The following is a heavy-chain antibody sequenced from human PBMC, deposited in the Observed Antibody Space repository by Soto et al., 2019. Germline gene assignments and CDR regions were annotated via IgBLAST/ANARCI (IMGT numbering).Heavy chain of an antibody. CDR3: ARNLIVEGPGGDLDYYNGMDV. J-gene: IGHJ6*02. CDR2: IIPIFGTA. Sequence: SVKVSCKASGGTFSSYAISWVRQAPGQGLEWMGGIIPIFGTANYAQKFQGRVTITADESTSTAYMELSSLRSEDTAVYYCARNLIVEGPGGDLDYYNGMDVWGQGTTVTV. V-gene: IGHV1-69*13. CDR1: GGTFSSYA. D-gene: IGHD3-22*01.